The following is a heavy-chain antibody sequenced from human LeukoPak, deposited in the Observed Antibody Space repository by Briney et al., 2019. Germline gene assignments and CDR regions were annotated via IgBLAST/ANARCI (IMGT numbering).Heavy chain of an antibody. D-gene: IGHD3-3*01. J-gene: IGHJ6*02. CDR2: IWFDGTNK. V-gene: IGHV3-33*07. Sequence: GGSLRLSCAASGFTFSSYGMYWVRQAPGKGLEWVAVIWFDGTNKYYADSVKGRFTISRDNSKNTLYLQMNSLRVEDTAVYYCASLRSGPRYGMDVWGQGTTVTVSS. CDR1: GFTFSSYG. CDR3: ASLRSGPRYGMDV.